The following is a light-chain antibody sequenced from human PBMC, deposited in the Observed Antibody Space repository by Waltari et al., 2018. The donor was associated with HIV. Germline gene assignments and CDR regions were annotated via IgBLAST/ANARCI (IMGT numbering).Light chain of an antibody. CDR2: EVT. Sequence: QSALTQPASVSGSPGQSITISCIGTNSDVGGYNSVSWYQPHPGKAPKLLIYEVTNRPSGISNRFSGSKSGNTASLTISGLQAEDEADYYCSSYTTTSTVVFGGGTKLTVL. CDR1: NSDVGGYNS. J-gene: IGLJ2*01. V-gene: IGLV2-14*01. CDR3: SSYTTTSTVV.